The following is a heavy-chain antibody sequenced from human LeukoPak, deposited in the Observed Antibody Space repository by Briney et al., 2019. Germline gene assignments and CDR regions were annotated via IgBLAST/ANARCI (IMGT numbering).Heavy chain of an antibody. Sequence: SVKVSCKASGGTFSSYAISWVRQAPGQGLEWMGGIIPVFGTANYAQKFQGRVTITADKSTSTAYMELSSLRSEDTAVYYCARFLSYYDILTGRFTYFDLWGRGTLVTVSS. CDR2: IIPVFGTA. CDR3: ARFLSYYDILTGRFTYFDL. CDR1: GGTFSSYA. V-gene: IGHV1-69*06. D-gene: IGHD3-9*01. J-gene: IGHJ2*01.